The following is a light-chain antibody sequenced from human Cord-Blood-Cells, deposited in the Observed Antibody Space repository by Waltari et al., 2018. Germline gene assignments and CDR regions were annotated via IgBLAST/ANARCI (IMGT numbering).Light chain of an antibody. CDR3: QQYDT. Sequence: EIVLTQSPGTLSLSPGERATLPCRASQSVSSSYLAWYQQKPGQAPRLLIYGASSRATGIPDRFSGSGSGTDFTLTISRLEPEDFAVYYCQQYDTFGGGTKVEIK. CDR2: GAS. J-gene: IGKJ4*01. V-gene: IGKV3-20*01. CDR1: QSVSSSY.